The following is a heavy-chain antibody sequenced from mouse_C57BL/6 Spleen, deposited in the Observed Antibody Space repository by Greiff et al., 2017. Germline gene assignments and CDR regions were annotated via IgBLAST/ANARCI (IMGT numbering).Heavy chain of an antibody. Sequence: QVQLQQSGAELVRPGASVKLSCKASGYTFTDYYINWVKQRPGQGLEWIARIYPGSGNTYYNEKFKGKATLTAEKSSSTAYMQLGSLTSEDSAVYVCARSPYDGYYEVLDYWGKGTTLTVAS. CDR3: ARSPYDGYYEVLDY. J-gene: IGHJ2*01. V-gene: IGHV1-76*01. CDR2: IYPGSGNT. D-gene: IGHD2-3*01. CDR1: GYTFTDYY.